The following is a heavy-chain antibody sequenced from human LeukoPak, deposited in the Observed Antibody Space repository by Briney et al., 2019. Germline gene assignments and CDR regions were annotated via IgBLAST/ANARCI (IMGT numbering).Heavy chain of an antibody. J-gene: IGHJ4*02. D-gene: IGHD7-27*01. Sequence: PGGSLRLSCAASGFTFSSYAMHWVRQAPGKGLEWVAVISYDGSNKYYADSVKGRFTISRDNSKNTLYLQMNSLRAEDTAVYYCARGADWGSFDYWGQGTLVTVSS. V-gene: IGHV3-30-3*01. CDR1: GFTFSSYA. CDR2: ISYDGSNK. CDR3: ARGADWGSFDY.